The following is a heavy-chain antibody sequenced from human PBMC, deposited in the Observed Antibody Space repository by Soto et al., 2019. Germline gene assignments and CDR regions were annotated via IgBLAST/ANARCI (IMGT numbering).Heavy chain of an antibody. J-gene: IGHJ4*02. CDR2: IDTDGGGT. CDR3: ATVFDV. D-gene: IGHD4-17*01. Sequence: EVQLVESGGGLVQPGGSLRVSCAASGFTFRSHRIHWVRQAPGKGLEWVSRIDTDGGGTSYADSVKGRFTISTDNAENTVYLQMNGLRVEDTAVYYCATVFDVCGQGTLVTVSS. V-gene: IGHV3-74*01. CDR1: GFTFRSHR.